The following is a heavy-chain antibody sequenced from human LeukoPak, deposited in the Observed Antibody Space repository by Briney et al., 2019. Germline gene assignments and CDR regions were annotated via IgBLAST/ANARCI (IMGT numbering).Heavy chain of an antibody. V-gene: IGHV5-51*01. J-gene: IGHJ4*02. CDR2: IYPGDSDT. CDR3: ASRSGNFQADYNFDY. D-gene: IGHD1-26*01. Sequence: GESLKIYCKGSGYIFTNYWIAWVRQMPGKGLEWRGIIYPGDSDTRYSPSFQGQVTISADKSISTAYLQWSSLKASDTAMYYCASRSGNFQADYNFDYWGQGTLVTVSS. CDR1: GYIFTNYW.